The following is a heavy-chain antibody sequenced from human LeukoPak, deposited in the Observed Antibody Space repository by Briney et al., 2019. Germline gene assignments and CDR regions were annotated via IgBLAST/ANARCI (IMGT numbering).Heavy chain of an antibody. D-gene: IGHD3-22*01. CDR3: AKMDYYDSSGYPPVDY. CDR1: GFTFSSYA. V-gene: IGHV3-23*01. CDR2: ISGSGSST. Sequence: GGSLRLSCAASGFTFSSYAMSWVRQAPGKGLEWVSAISGSGSSTYYADSVKGRFTISRDNSKNTLYLQMNSLRAEDTAVYYCAKMDYYDSSGYPPVDYWGQGTLVTVSS. J-gene: IGHJ4*02.